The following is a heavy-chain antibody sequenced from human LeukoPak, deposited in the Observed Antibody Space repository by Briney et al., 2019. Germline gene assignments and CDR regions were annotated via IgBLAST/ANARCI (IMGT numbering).Heavy chain of an antibody. V-gene: IGHV4-39*01. CDR3: ARQVSGMGYYYDSSGYYRQPNFDY. CDR1: GGSISSSSYY. Sequence: PSETLSLTCTVSGGSISSSSYYWGWIRQPPGKGLEWIGSIYYSGSTYYNPSLKSRVTISVDTSKNQFSLKLSSVTAADTAVYYCARQVSGMGYYYDSSGYYRQPNFDYWGQGTLVTVSS. D-gene: IGHD3-22*01. CDR2: IYYSGST. J-gene: IGHJ4*02.